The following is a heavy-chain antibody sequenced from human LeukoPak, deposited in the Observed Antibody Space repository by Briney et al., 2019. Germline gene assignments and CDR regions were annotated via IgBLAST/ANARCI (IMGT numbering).Heavy chain of an antibody. CDR2: IYSGGST. CDR3: ARDYYDSSGYYS. CDR1: GFTVSSNY. J-gene: IGHJ4*02. Sequence: PGGSLRLSCAASGFTVSSNYMSWVRQAPGKGLERVSVIYSGGSTYYADSVKGRFTISRDNSKNTLYLQMNSLRAEDTAVYYCARDYYDSSGYYSWGQGTLVTVSS. D-gene: IGHD3-22*01. V-gene: IGHV3-66*01.